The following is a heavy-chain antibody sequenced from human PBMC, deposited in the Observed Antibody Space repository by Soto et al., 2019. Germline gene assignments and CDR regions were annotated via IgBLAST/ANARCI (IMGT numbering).Heavy chain of an antibody. D-gene: IGHD4-17*01. CDR1: GGSISSSS. Sequence: PSETLSLTCTVSGGSISSSSWNWVRQPPGKGLEWVGYIYSSGNTNYNPSLKSRVTMSVDTSKNQFSLKLSSVTAADTAVYYCASHKVYGDYHFDYWGQGTLVTVSS. CDR3: ASHKVYGDYHFDY. J-gene: IGHJ4*02. V-gene: IGHV4-59*08. CDR2: IYSSGNT.